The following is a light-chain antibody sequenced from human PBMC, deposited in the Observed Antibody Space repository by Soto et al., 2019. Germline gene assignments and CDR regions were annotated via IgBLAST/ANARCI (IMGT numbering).Light chain of an antibody. V-gene: IGKV1-5*03. J-gene: IGKJ1*01. CDR3: QQYDTYWT. CDR1: ESIGNW. CDR2: KES. Sequence: DIQMTQSPSTLSASVGDRVIITCRASESIGNWLAWYQQKPGKAPNLLIYKESSLKSGVPLRFSGSGSGTEFTLTINSLQPDDFATYYCQQYDTYWTFGQGTKVEFK.